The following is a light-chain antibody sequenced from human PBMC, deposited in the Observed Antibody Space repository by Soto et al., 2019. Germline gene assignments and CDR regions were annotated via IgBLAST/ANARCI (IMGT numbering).Light chain of an antibody. CDR2: DAS. J-gene: IGKJ4*01. CDR3: QQYDNLALT. Sequence: DIQMTQSPSSLSASVGDRVTITCQASQDISNYLNWYQQKPGKAPKLLIYDASTMETGVPSRFSGSGSGTDFPFTISRLPPEDIATYYCQQYDNLALTFGGGTKVDIK. V-gene: IGKV1-33*01. CDR1: QDISNY.